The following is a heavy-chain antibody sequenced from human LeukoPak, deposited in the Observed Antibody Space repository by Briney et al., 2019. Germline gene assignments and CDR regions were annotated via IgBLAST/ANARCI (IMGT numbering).Heavy chain of an antibody. D-gene: IGHD5-24*01. J-gene: IGHJ4*02. CDR2: IDHSGST. Sequence: PSETLSLTCAVSGYSISSGYYWGWIRQPPGKGLEWIGSIDHSGSTYYNPSLKSRVTISVDTSKNQFSLKLSSVTAADTAVYYCARSPERWLQLLIDYWGQGTLVTVSS. CDR1: GYSISSGYY. CDR3: ARSPERWLQLLIDY. V-gene: IGHV4-38-2*01.